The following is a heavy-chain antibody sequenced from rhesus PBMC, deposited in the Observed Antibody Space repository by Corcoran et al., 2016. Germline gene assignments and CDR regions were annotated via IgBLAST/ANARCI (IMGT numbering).Heavy chain of an antibody. J-gene: IGHJ4*01. V-gene: IGHV4S10*01. D-gene: IGHD3-34*01. CDR3: ARDNWGDYEVFDY. Sequence: QVQLQESGPGLVKPSETLSLTCAVSGGPISDSYRWSWIRQPPGKGLEWIGYIYGSSTSTNDNPSRKSRFTISKDTSKNQFSLKLSSVTAADTAVYYCARDNWGDYEVFDYWGQGVLVTVSS. CDR1: GGPISDSYR. CDR2: IYGSSTST.